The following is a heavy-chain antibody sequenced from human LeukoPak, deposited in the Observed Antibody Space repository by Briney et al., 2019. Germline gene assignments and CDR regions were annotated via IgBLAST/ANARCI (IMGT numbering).Heavy chain of an antibody. CDR3: VKDKAPLLQSTSSAFDH. CDR1: GFTFNIYG. V-gene: IGHV3-30*02. Sequence: PGGSLRLSCAASGFTFNIYGMHWVRQAPGKGLEWVTFIRYDASDKYYVDSVQGRFSISRDNSRNTVYLQVNSLRHEDTALYYCVKDKAPLLQSTSSAFDHWGQGTHVTVSS. D-gene: IGHD2-15*01. CDR2: IRYDASDK. J-gene: IGHJ4*02.